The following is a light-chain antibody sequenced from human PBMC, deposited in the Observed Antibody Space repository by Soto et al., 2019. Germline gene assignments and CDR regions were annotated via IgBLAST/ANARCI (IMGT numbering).Light chain of an antibody. CDR2: DVN. CDR1: SSDVGAYIF. CDR3: VSFAGGTYV. J-gene: IGLJ1*01. V-gene: IGLV2-8*01. Sequence: QSALTQPPSASGSPGQSVTISCTGTSSDVGAYIFVSWYQQHPRKAPKLMVYDVNRRPPGVPDRFFGSKSGNTASLTVSGLQAEDEADYYCVSFAGGTYVFGTGTKVT.